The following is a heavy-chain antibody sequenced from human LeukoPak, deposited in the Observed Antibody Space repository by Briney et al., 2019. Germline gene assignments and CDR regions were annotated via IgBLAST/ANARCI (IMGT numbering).Heavy chain of an antibody. CDR2: IIPILGIA. Sequence: ASVKVSCKASGGTFSSYAISWVRQAPGQGLEWMGRIIPILGIANYAQKFQGRVTITADKSTSTAYMELSSLRSEDTAVYYCATVDTAMVTPFDYWGQGTLVTVSS. J-gene: IGHJ4*02. D-gene: IGHD5-18*01. CDR1: GGTFSSYA. V-gene: IGHV1-69*04. CDR3: ATVDTAMVTPFDY.